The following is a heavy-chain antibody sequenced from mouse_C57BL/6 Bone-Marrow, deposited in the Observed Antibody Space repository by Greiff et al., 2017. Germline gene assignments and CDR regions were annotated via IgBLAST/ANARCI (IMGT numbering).Heavy chain of an antibody. Sequence: QVQLQQSGAELARPGASVKLSCKASGYTFTSYGISWVKQRTGQGLEWIGEIYPRSGNTYYNEEFKGKATLTADKSASTAYMGLSSLTSEDSAVYFDARGFITTLYYWGQGTSVTVSS. CDR2: IYPRSGNT. CDR3: ARGFITTLYY. D-gene: IGHD1-1*01. V-gene: IGHV1-81*01. J-gene: IGHJ4*01. CDR1: GYTFTSYG.